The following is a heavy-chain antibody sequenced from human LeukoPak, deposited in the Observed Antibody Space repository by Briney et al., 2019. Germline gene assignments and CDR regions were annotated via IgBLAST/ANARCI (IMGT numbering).Heavy chain of an antibody. Sequence: GGSLRLSCAASGFTFSSYSMNWVRQAPGKGLEWVSSISSSSSYIYYADSVKGRFTISRDNAKNSLYLQINSLRAEDTAVYYCAREGWSGYYSYYYYGMDVWGQGTTVTVSS. CDR1: GFTFSSYS. CDR3: AREGWSGYYSYYYYGMDV. V-gene: IGHV3-21*01. CDR2: ISSSSSYI. D-gene: IGHD3-3*01. J-gene: IGHJ6*02.